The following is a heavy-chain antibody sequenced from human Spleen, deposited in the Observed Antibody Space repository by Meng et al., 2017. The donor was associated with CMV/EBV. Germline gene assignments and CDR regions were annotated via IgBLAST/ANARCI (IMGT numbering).Heavy chain of an antibody. CDR2: INHSGST. Sequence: SETLSLTCAVYGGSFSGYYWSWIRQPPGKGLEWIGEINHSGSTNYNPSLKSRVTISIDTSDQQFSLKLTSATAADTAVYYCARPGHYRFFDLWGRGTLVTVSS. V-gene: IGHV4-34*01. CDR3: ARPGHYRFFDL. J-gene: IGHJ2*01. D-gene: IGHD3-10*01. CDR1: GGSFSGYY.